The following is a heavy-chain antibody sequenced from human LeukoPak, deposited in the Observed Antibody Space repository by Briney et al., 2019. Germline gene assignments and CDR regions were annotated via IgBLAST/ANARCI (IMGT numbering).Heavy chain of an antibody. CDR1: GFTFSSYA. CDR2: ISSSGSTI. Sequence: WGSLRLSCAASGFTFSSYAMNWVRQAPGKGLEWVSYISSSGSTIYYADSVKGRFTISRDNAKNSLYLQMNSLGAEDTALYYCARGGLTIFGVVSYMDVWGKGTTVTVSS. D-gene: IGHD3-3*01. J-gene: IGHJ6*03. CDR3: ARGGLTIFGVVSYMDV. V-gene: IGHV3-48*04.